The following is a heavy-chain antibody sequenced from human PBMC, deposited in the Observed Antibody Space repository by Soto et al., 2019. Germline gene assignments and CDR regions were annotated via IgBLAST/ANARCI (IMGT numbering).Heavy chain of an antibody. V-gene: IGHV4-34*01. CDR1: GGSFTNYY. CDR2: IHHSGSI. J-gene: IGHJ4*03. Sequence: SETLSLTCAVYGGSFTNYYWSWIRQPPGKGLEGIGEIHHSGSITYNPSLKSRVTLTADTSKNQVSLNLSSVTASDTAVYYCSRRRVYGLVLYDSDYWGHGTQVTVSS. D-gene: IGHD3-3*01. CDR3: SRRRVYGLVLYDSDY.